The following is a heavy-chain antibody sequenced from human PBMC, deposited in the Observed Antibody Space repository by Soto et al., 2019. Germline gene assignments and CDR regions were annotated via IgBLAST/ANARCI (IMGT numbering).Heavy chain of an antibody. V-gene: IGHV4-39*01. Sequence: SETLSLTCTVTGGSISSSDFYWGWLRQPPGKGLDFIGSMYYSGTTYYNPSLKNRINISVDTSKNQFSLKLISVTAAVTAVYYCAVVDSTGNWFDPWGQGALVTVSS. CDR1: GGSISSSDFY. CDR3: AVVDSTGNWFDP. J-gene: IGHJ5*02. CDR2: MYYSGTT. D-gene: IGHD3-22*01.